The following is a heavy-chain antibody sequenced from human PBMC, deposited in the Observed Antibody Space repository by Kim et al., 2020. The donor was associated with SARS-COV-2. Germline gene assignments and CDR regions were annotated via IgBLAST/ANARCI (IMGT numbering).Heavy chain of an antibody. V-gene: IGHV3-21*01. CDR3: ARDLIYSGSYYARGQFDY. CDR1: GFTFSSYS. Sequence: GGSLRLSCAASGFTFSSYSMNWVRQAPGKGLEWVSSISSSSSYIYYADSVKGRFTISRDNAKNSLYLQMNSLRAEDTAVYYCARDLIYSGSYYARGQFDYWGQGTLVTVSS. D-gene: IGHD1-26*01. CDR2: ISSSSSYI. J-gene: IGHJ4*02.